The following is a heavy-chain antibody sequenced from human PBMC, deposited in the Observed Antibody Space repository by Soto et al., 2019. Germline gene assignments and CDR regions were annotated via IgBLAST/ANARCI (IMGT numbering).Heavy chain of an antibody. CDR2: IIPVFGTT. D-gene: IGHD3-10*01. CDR1: GDTFSGYP. V-gene: IGHV1-69*18. J-gene: IGHJ4*02. Sequence: QVQLVQSGAELKKPGSSVKVSCKASGDTFSGYPINWVRQAPGEGLEWMGRIIPVFGTTNDAQRFEGRGKFTADESTNTAYMELRGLLSEDTAVYYCARDGGFGELKYWGPGTLVTVSS. CDR3: ARDGGFGELKY.